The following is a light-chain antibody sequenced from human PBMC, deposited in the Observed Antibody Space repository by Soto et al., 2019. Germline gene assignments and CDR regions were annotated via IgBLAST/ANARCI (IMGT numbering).Light chain of an antibody. CDR3: HSYDDNNHVL. V-gene: IGLV6-57*02. CDR2: EDD. Sequence: NFMLTQPRSVSESPGKTETIPCTGSSGSIADNYVQWFQQRPGSAPTSVIYEDDQRPSGVPDRFSGSVDSYANSASLTISVLRTEDEGYHYCHSYDDNNHVLFGGGTKLTVL. J-gene: IGLJ2*01. CDR1: SGSIADNY.